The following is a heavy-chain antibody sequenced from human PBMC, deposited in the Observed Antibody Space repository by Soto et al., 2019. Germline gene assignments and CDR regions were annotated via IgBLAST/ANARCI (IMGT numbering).Heavy chain of an antibody. D-gene: IGHD2-15*01. J-gene: IGHJ4*02. CDR2: IYYSGST. CDR1: GGSISSSSYY. CDR3: ARLGYCSGGSCYSPKYYFDY. Sequence: QQQLQDSGPGLVKPSETLSLTCTVSGGSISSSSYYWGWIRQPPGKGLEWIGSIYYSGSTYYNPSLKSRVTISVDTSKSQFSMKLSSVTAADTAVYYCARLGYCSGGSCYSPKYYFDYRGQGTLVTVSS. V-gene: IGHV4-39*01.